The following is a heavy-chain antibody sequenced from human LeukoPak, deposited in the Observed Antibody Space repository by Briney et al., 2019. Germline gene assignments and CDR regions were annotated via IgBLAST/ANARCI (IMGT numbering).Heavy chain of an antibody. J-gene: IGHJ4*02. V-gene: IGHV4-39*07. Sequence: SETLSLTCTVSGGSISSSRYYWGWIRQPPGKGLEWIGSIYYRGSTYYNPSLKSRVTISVDTSKNQFSLKLSSVTAADTAVYYCARVGVYDSSRRQFDYWGQGTLVTVSS. CDR1: GGSISSSRYY. D-gene: IGHD3-22*01. CDR2: IYYRGST. CDR3: ARVGVYDSSRRQFDY.